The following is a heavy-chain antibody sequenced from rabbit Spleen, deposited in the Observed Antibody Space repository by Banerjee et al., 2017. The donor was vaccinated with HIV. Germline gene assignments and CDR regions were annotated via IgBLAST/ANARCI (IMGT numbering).Heavy chain of an antibody. V-gene: IGHV1S45*01. CDR1: GVSLNDKDV. Sequence: QEQLVESGGGLVKPEGSLTLACKASGVSLNDKDVMCWVRQAPGKGLEWIACINIVTGKSVYASWAKGRFIMSRTSSTTVTLQMTSLTAADTATYFCARGVSAGYDEYGYVPFYFTFWGPGTLVTVS. CDR2: INIVTGKS. CDR3: ARGVSAGYDEYGYVPFYFTF. J-gene: IGHJ4*01. D-gene: IGHD6-1*01.